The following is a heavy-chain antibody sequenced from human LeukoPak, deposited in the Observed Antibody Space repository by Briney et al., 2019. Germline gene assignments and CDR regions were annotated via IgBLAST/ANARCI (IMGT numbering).Heavy chain of an antibody. D-gene: IGHD2-15*01. CDR3: ARAPGYCSGGSCYGGEFDY. Sequence: SETLSLTCTVSGGSIGRGDYYWSWIRQPPGKGLEWNGCIYYSGSTYYNPSLKSRVTISVDTSKNQFSLNLNSVTAADTAVYYCARAPGYCSGGSCYGGEFDYWGQGTLVTVSS. CDR2: IYYSGST. J-gene: IGHJ4*02. V-gene: IGHV4-30-4*01. CDR1: GGSIGRGDYY.